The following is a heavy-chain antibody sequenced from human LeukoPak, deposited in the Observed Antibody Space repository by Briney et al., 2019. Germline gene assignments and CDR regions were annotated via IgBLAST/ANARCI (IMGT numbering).Heavy chain of an antibody. D-gene: IGHD6-6*01. CDR2: IYTSGRT. V-gene: IGHV4-4*07. Sequence: ASETLSLTCTVSGGSISSYYWSWIRQPAGKGLEWIGRIYTSGRTNHNPSLKSRVTMSVDTSKKQFSLKLSSVTAADTAVYYCARDPQLGPFDYWGQGTLVTVSS. CDR3: ARDPQLGPFDY. CDR1: GGSISSYY. J-gene: IGHJ4*02.